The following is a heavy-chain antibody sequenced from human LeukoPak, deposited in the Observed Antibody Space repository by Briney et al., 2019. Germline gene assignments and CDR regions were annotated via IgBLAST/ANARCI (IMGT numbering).Heavy chain of an antibody. CDR2: ISGDGGVT. CDR1: GFTFLDFS. V-gene: IGHV3-43*02. J-gene: IGHJ4*02. Sequence: GGSLRLSCAASGFTFLDFSMHWVRQAPGKGPEWVSLISGDGGVTHYAASVRGRFTISRDNSKNSLYLQMNSLRGEDTAFYYCAKGNNSMSYNFDYCGQGTLVTVSS. CDR3: AKGNNSMSYNFDY. D-gene: IGHD2/OR15-2a*01.